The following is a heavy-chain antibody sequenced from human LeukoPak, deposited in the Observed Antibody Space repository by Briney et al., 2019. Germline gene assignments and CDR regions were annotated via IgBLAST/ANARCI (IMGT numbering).Heavy chain of an antibody. CDR3: ARYGDYYDSSGPLFDL. CDR2: ISGSGGST. V-gene: IGHV3-23*01. D-gene: IGHD3-22*01. J-gene: IGHJ2*01. CDR1: GFTFSSYA. Sequence: QPGGSLRLSCAASGFTFSSYAMSWVRQAPGKGLEWVSAISGSGGSTYYADSVKGRFTISRDNAKNSLYLQMNSLRAEDTAVYYCARYGDYYDSSGPLFDLWGRGTLVTISS.